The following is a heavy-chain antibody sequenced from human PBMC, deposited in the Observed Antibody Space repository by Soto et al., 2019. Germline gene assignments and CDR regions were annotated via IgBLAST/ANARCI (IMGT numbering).Heavy chain of an antibody. CDR1: GFTFSSYG. J-gene: IGHJ6*02. CDR2: ISYDGSNK. V-gene: IGHV3-30*18. D-gene: IGHD3-3*01. CDR3: AKDGPRDFWSGYPYYYYGMDV. Sequence: GGSLRLSCAASGFTFSSYGMHWVRQAPGKGLEWVAVISYDGSNKYYADSVKGRFTISRDNSKNTLYLQMNSLRAEDTAVYYCAKDGPRDFWSGYPYYYYGMDVWGQGTTVTVSS.